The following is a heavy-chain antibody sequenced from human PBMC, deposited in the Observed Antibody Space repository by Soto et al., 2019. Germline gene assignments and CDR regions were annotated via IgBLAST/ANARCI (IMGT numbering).Heavy chain of an antibody. D-gene: IGHD2-2*01. CDR1: GLSLSNGKLG. Sequence: QVTLMESGPVLVKPTETLTLTCTVSGLSLSNGKLGVSWIRQPPGKALEWLAHIFSSDDKSYSTSLRSRLTISNDTSRSQVVLTLTTLDPMDSATYYCALIKDCSRTDCYLASFDPWGQGTLGTVSS. V-gene: IGHV2-26*01. J-gene: IGHJ5*02. CDR3: ALIKDCSRTDCYLASFDP. CDR2: IFSSDDK.